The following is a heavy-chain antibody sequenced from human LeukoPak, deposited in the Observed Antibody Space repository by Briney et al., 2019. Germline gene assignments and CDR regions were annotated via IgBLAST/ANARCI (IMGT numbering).Heavy chain of an antibody. V-gene: IGHV1-2*06. Sequence: ASVKVSCKASGYIFTAHYIHWVRQAPGQGLEWMGQIHSNSGGEKYAQKFQGKVTVLRDTSINTIYMELTSLTSDDTAVYYCANAYYSGYVFYYYYGMDVWGQGTTVTVSS. CDR2: IHSNSGGE. CDR3: ANAYYSGYVFYYYYGMDV. D-gene: IGHD5-12*01. J-gene: IGHJ6*02. CDR1: GYIFTAHY.